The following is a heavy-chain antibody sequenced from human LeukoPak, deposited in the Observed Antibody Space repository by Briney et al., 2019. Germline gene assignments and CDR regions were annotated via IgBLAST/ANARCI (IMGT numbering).Heavy chain of an antibody. D-gene: IGHD1-26*01. V-gene: IGHV3-9*01. CDR2: ISWNSGSI. CDR3: AKDISPIVGATDEALDC. Sequence: PGGSLRFSCAASGFTFDDYAMHWVRQAPGKGLEWVSGISWNSGSIGYADSVKGRFTISRDNAKNSLYLQMNSLRAEDTALYYCAKDISPIVGATDEALDCWGQGTLVTVSS. CDR1: GFTFDDYA. J-gene: IGHJ4*02.